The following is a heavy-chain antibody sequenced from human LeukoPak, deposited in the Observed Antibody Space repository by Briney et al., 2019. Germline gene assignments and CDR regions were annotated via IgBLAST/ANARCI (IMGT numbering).Heavy chain of an antibody. CDR2: IYSGGST. V-gene: IGHV3-53*01. CDR1: GFTVSSNY. CDR3: ARRKNGSRSGSGRSSYWYFDL. D-gene: IGHD3-10*01. J-gene: IGHJ2*01. Sequence: PGGSLRLSCAASGFTVSSNYMGWVRQAPGKGLEWVSVIYSGGSTYYADSVKGRFTISRDNSKNTLYLQMNSLRAEDTAVYYCARRKNGSRSGSGRSSYWYFDLWGRGTLVTVSS.